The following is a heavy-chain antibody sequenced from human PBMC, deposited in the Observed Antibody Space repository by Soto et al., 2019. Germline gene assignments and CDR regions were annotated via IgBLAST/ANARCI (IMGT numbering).Heavy chain of an antibody. J-gene: IGHJ4*02. CDR3: ARDCLGKYFDY. V-gene: IGHV3-33*01. Sequence: QVQLVESGGGAVQPGTSLRLSCAASGFSFSSFGMHWVRQAPGKGLEWVAVISYDVSNKDYVDSVKGRFTISRDNSKNMLYLQMNSLRAEDTAVYYCARDCLGKYFDYWCQGTLVTVSS. D-gene: IGHD3-16*01. CDR2: ISYDVSNK. CDR1: GFSFSSFG.